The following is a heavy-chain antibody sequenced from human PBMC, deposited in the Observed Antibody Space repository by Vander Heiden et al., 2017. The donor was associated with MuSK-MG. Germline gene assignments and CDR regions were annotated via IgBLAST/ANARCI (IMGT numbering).Heavy chain of an antibody. CDR2: IYYSGST. CDR1: GGSISSGDYY. Sequence: LVKPSQTLSLTCTVSGGSISSGDYYWSWIRQPPGKGLEWIGYIYYSGSTYYNPSLKRRGTISVDTSKNQFSLKLSSVTAADTAVYYCARGKNYDIGTGYFHEYFQHWGQGTMVTVSS. D-gene: IGHD3-9*01. V-gene: IGHV4-30-4*01. J-gene: IGHJ1*01. CDR3: ARGKNYDIGTGYFHEYFQH.